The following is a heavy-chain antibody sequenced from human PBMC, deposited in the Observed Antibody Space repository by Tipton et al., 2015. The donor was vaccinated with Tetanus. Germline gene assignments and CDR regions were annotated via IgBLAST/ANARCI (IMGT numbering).Heavy chain of an antibody. D-gene: IGHD1-26*01. Sequence: TLSLTCTVSGGSISTYHWNWIRQPPGKGLEWIGYFFYSGSTNYNPSLKSRVSMAVGTSKNQFSLQLRSVTAADTAVYYCARGDGDHYYYHMDVWGRGTTVTVSS. CDR1: GGSISTYH. CDR2: FFYSGST. J-gene: IGHJ6*04. CDR3: ARGDGDHYYYHMDV. V-gene: IGHV4-59*13.